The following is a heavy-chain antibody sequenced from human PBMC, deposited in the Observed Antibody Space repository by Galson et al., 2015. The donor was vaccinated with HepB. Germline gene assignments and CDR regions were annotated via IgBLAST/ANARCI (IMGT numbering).Heavy chain of an antibody. CDR2: IYYSGTA. D-gene: IGHD4-17*01. J-gene: IGHJ6*02. CDR1: GGSISTSYY. CDR3: ARHRLSNTVTSLVRKKSYSSYGMDV. V-gene: IGHV4-39*01. Sequence: SETLSLTCTVSGGSISTSYYWGWVRQPPGKGLEWIGSIYYSGTAYYSPSLKSRLTLSVDTSRNHFSLKLTSVTAADTAVYYCARHRLSNTVTSLVRKKSYSSYGMDVWGQGTAVTISS.